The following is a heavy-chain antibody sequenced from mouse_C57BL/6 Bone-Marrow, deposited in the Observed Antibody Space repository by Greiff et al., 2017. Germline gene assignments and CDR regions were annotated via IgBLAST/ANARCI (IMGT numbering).Heavy chain of an antibody. Sequence: EVKLVESGGGLVQPGGSLKLSCAATGFTFSDYYMYWVRQTPEKRLEWVAYRSNGGGSNYYSDTVKGRFTTSRDNAKNTLYLQMSRLKSEDTAMYYCSRSYYYGSSYYAMDYWGQGTSVTVSS. CDR1: GFTFSDYY. J-gene: IGHJ4*01. CDR2: RSNGGGSN. D-gene: IGHD1-1*01. CDR3: SRSYYYGSSYYAMDY. V-gene: IGHV5-12*01.